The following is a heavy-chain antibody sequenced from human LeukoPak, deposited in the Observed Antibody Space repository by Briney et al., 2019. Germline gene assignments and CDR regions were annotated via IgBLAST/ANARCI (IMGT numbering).Heavy chain of an antibody. CDR3: ARVKWLREALTNGMDV. Sequence: ASVKVSCKASGYTYTSYYMHWVRQAPGQGLVWMGIINPSGGSTSYAQKFQGRVTMTRDTSTSTVYMELSSLRSEDTAVYYCARVKWLREALTNGMDVWGQGTTVTVSS. CDR1: GYTYTSYY. V-gene: IGHV1-46*01. D-gene: IGHD5-12*01. J-gene: IGHJ6*02. CDR2: INPSGGST.